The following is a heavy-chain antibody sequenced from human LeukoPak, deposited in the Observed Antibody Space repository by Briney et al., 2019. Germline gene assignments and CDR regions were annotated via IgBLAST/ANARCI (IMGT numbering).Heavy chain of an antibody. CDR1: GGTFISYA. Sequence: SVTVSCKASGGTFISYAISWVRQAPGQELEWMGRIIPIFGISSYPQKFQGRVTINADKSTSTAYMEQSSLRSEDTAVYYCSTDRVEPGFTTPFDPWGQGTLVTVSS. CDR2: IIPIFGIS. CDR3: STDRVEPGFTTPFDP. V-gene: IGHV1-69*04. D-gene: IGHD1-14*01. J-gene: IGHJ5*02.